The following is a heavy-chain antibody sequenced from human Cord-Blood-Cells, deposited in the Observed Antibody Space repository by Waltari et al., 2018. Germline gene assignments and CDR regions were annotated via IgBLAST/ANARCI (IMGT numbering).Heavy chain of an antibody. D-gene: IGHD1-1*01. Sequence: QVQLVQSGAEVKKPGASVKGCCKASGYTFTGYYLHWVRQAPGQGLEWMGWINPNGGGTNYAQKFQGRVTMTRDTSISTAYMELSRLRSDDTAVYYCARVMRQLYWYFDLWGRGTLVTVSS. J-gene: IGHJ2*01. CDR1: GYTFTGYY. CDR2: INPNGGGT. CDR3: ARVMRQLYWYFDL. V-gene: IGHV1-2*02.